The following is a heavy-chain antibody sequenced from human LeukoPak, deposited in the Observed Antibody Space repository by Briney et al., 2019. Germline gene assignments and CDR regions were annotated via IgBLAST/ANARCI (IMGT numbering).Heavy chain of an antibody. V-gene: IGHV3-13*01. J-gene: IGHJ4*02. CDR2: IGIRGDT. CDR3: ARGGIQVSGIDEFDY. CDR1: GFNFIAYA. Sequence: PGGSLRLSCVASGFNFIAYAMHWVRQVIGKGLEWVSAIGIRGDTHYSGSVKGRFTISRENAESSLYLQMNSLRAEDTAVYYCARGGIQVSGIDEFDYWGQGTLVTVSS. D-gene: IGHD6-19*01.